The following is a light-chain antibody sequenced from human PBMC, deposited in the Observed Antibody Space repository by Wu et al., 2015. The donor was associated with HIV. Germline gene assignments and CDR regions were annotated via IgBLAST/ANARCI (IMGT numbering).Light chain of an antibody. Sequence: EIVLTQSPGTLSLSPGERATLSCRARQSVSGNYLAWYQQKPGQAPRLLIYGASSRATGIPDRFSGSGSGTDFTLTISRLEPEDFAVYYCQQYGSSPLFTFGPGTKVDIK. J-gene: IGKJ3*01. CDR3: QQYGSSPLFT. CDR2: GAS. CDR1: QSVSGNY. V-gene: IGKV3-20*01.